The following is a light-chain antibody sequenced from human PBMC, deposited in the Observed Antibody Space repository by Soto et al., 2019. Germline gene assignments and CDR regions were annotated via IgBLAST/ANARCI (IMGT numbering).Light chain of an antibody. J-gene: IGKJ1*01. CDR1: QSISSN. V-gene: IGKV1-39*01. CDR3: QQSNSLPPT. CDR2: TAA. Sequence: DLQMTQSPSSLSASVGDRVTITCRASQSISSNLNWYQQKPGKAPKLLIYTAASLQSGVPSRFSGSGSGTDFTLTIASLQLEDFATYYCQQSNSLPPTFGQGTKV.